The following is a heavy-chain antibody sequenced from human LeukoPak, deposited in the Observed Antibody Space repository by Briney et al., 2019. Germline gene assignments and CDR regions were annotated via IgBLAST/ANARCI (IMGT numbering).Heavy chain of an antibody. CDR2: IYPSDSDT. CDR3: ARRMVRGVISSPFDY. CDR1: GYSFTSYW. J-gene: IGHJ4*02. D-gene: IGHD3-10*01. Sequence: GESLKISCQGSGYSFTSYWIDWVRQMPGKGLEWMWIIYPSDSDTIYRPSFQGQVTISVDKSISTAYLQWSSLKASDTAMYFCARRMVRGVISSPFDYWGQGTLVTVSS. V-gene: IGHV5-51*01.